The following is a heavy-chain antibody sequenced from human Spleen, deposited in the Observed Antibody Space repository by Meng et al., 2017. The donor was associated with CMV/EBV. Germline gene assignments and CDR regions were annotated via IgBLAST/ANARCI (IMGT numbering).Heavy chain of an antibody. D-gene: IGHD1-26*01. J-gene: IGHJ3*02. Sequence: GGSLRLSCKGSGYSLTKYWVGWVRQMPGKGLEWMGIIYVGDSDTRYSPPFQGQVTISADKSISTAYLQWSSLKASDTAIYYCARSTWGRGATIINAFDMWGQGTMVTVSS. CDR3: ARSTWGRGATIINAFDM. V-gene: IGHV5-51*01. CDR2: IYVGDSDT. CDR1: GYSLTKYW.